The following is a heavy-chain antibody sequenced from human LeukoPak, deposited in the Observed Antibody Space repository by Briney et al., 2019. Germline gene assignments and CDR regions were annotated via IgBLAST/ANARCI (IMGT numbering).Heavy chain of an antibody. Sequence: SETLSLTCTVSGGSISSGSYYWSWIRQPAGKGLEWIGRIYTSGSTNYNPSLKSRVTISVDTSKNQFSLKLSSVTAADTAVYYCARGRYLTTTGGAAAGFLDYWGQGSPVTVST. CDR1: GGSISSGSYY. CDR2: IYTSGST. J-gene: IGHJ4*02. CDR3: ARGRYLTTTGGAAAGFLDY. D-gene: IGHD6-13*01. V-gene: IGHV4-61*02.